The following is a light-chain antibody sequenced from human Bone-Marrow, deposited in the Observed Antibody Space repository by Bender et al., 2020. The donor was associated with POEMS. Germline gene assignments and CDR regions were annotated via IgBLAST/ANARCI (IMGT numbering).Light chain of an antibody. CDR2: DVS. J-gene: IGLJ3*02. CDR3: SSYTTSSTLEV. CDR1: TSNVGGYNY. Sequence: QSALTQPASVSGSPGQSVTISCTGTTSNVGGYNYVSWYQQYPGKAPKLMIYDVSDRPSGVSTRFSGSKSGNTASLTISGLQAEDEADYYCSSYTTSSTLEVFGGGTKLTVL. V-gene: IGLV2-14*01.